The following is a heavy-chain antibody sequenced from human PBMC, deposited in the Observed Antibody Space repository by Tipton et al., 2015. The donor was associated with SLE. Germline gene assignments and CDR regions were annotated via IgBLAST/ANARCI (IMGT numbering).Heavy chain of an antibody. Sequence: LRLSCAVSGPSINNAYYWGWIRQPPGKGLEWIGNFYHSGITYYNPSLKTRVTISIDTSKAQFSLRLSSVTATDTAVYYCARHVGYSGHDPWGALDQWGQGTLVSVSS. J-gene: IGHJ4*02. V-gene: IGHV4-38-2*01. CDR3: ARHVGYSGHDPWGALDQ. D-gene: IGHD5-12*01. CDR2: FYHSGIT. CDR1: GPSINNAYY.